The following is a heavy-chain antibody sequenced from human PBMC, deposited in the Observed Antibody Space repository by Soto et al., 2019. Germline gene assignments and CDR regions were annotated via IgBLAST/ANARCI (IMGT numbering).Heavy chain of an antibody. J-gene: IGHJ5*02. D-gene: IGHD3-10*01. CDR1: GFSLSTSGVG. CDR2: IYWDDDK. Sequence: QITLKESGPTLVKPTQTLTLTCTFSGFSLSTSGVGVGWIRQPPGKAMEWLALIYWDDDKSYSPSLKSRLTITKDTSKNRVVLTMTIMDPVATVTYCCAHRLPYYYGSGRYRYDWVDPWGQGTLVTVS. CDR3: AHRLPYYYGSGRYRYDWVDP. V-gene: IGHV2-5*02.